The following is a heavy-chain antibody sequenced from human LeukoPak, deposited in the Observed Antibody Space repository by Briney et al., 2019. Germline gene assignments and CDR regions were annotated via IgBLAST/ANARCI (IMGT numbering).Heavy chain of an antibody. CDR1: GVTLSNYA. J-gene: IGHJ2*01. Sequence: GGSLRLSCVASGVTLSNYAMSWARQAPGKGLEWVSGISSSGSGGNTYYADSVKGRFTTSRDSSRNTLFLHMNTLRAEDTAIYYCAKDRTVGASYWYFDLWGRGTLVTVSS. CDR2: ISSSGSGGNT. D-gene: IGHD1-26*01. CDR3: AKDRTVGASYWYFDL. V-gene: IGHV3-23*01.